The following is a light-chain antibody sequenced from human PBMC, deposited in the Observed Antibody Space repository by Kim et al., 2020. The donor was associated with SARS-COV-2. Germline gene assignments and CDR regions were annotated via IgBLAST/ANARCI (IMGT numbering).Light chain of an antibody. Sequence: QSALTQPRSVSGSPGQSVTISCTGTSSDVGGYNYVSWYQQHPGKAPKLMIYDVSKRPSGVPDHFSGSKSGNTASLTISGLQAEDEADYYCCSYAGSYTSRVFGGGTQLTVL. J-gene: IGLJ2*01. V-gene: IGLV2-11*01. CDR3: CSYAGSYTSRV. CDR2: DVS. CDR1: SSDVGGYNY.